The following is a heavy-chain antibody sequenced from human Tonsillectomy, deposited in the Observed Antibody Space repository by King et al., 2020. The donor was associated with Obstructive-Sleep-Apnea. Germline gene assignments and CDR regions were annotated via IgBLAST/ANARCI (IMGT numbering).Heavy chain of an antibody. V-gene: IGHV3-21*01. CDR3: ARDEEGDYDILTGSKVFFDY. D-gene: IGHD3-9*01. CDR2: ISSSSSYI. CDR1: GFTFISYS. J-gene: IGHJ4*02. Sequence: QLVQSGGGLVKPGGSLRLSCAASGFTFISYSMNWVRQAPGKGLEWVSSISSSSSYIYYADSVKGRFTISRDNAKNSLYLQMNSLRAEDTAVYYCARDEEGDYDILTGSKVFFDYWGQGTLVTVSS.